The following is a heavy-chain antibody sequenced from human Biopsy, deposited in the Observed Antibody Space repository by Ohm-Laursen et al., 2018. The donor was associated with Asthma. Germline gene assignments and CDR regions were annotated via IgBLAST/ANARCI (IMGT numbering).Heavy chain of an antibody. CDR3: ARTHERWTSIQDDALDI. V-gene: IGHV3-30*03. D-gene: IGHD4-23*01. CDR2: ISYDGGNK. CDR1: RFTFSIYD. J-gene: IGHJ3*02. Sequence: SLRLSCAAPRFTFSIYDIHWVRQAPGKGLEWVAVISYDGGNKFYGDSVKGRFTLSRDNSRNTLYLQMNSLRVEDTAIYYCARTHERWTSIQDDALDIWGQGTMVIVSS.